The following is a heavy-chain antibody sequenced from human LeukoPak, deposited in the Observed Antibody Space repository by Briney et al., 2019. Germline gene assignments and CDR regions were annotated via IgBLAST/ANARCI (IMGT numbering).Heavy chain of an antibody. CDR2: VNHSGST. CDR1: GGSFSGYY. CDR3: ARGEAAAGPMDYMDV. D-gene: IGHD6-13*01. V-gene: IGHV4-34*01. Sequence: SETLSLTCAVYGGSFSGYYWSWIRPPPGKGLEWIGEVNHSGSTNYNPSLKSRVTMSVDTSKNQFSLKLSSVTAADTAVYYCARGEAAAGPMDYMDVWDTGATVTVS. J-gene: IGHJ6*03.